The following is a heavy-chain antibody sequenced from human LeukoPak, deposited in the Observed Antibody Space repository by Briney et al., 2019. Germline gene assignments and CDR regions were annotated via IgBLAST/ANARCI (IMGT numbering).Heavy chain of an antibody. CDR2: IYYSGST. J-gene: IGHJ6*03. CDR1: GGSISSYY. Sequence: SETLSLTCTVSGGSISSYYWSWIRQPPGKGLEWIGYIYYSGSTNDNPSLKSRVTLSVDTSKNQFSLKLSSVTAADTAVYYCARGRFSYYMDVWGKGTTVTVSS. V-gene: IGHV4-59*01. CDR3: ARGRFSYYMDV.